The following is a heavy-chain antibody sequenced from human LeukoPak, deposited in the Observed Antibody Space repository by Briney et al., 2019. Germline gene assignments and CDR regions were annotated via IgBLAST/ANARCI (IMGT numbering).Heavy chain of an antibody. Sequence: PSETLSLTCTVSGGSISSSSYYWGWIRQPPGKGLEWIGSIYYSGSTYYNPSLKSRVTISVDTSKNQFSLKPSSVTAADTAVYYCASLSGYSSGWYSGDYGMDVWAKGPRSPSP. V-gene: IGHV4-39*01. CDR3: ASLSGYSSGWYSGDYGMDV. J-gene: IGHJ6*02. CDR2: IYYSGST. D-gene: IGHD6-19*01. CDR1: GGSISSSSYY.